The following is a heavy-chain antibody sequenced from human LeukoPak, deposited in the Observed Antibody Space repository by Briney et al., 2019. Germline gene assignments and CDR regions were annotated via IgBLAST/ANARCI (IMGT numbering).Heavy chain of an antibody. J-gene: IGHJ4*02. CDR3: ARDRDGYNSDFDY. CDR1: GFTFSSYA. V-gene: IGHV3-30-3*01. D-gene: IGHD5-24*01. CDR2: ISYDGSNK. Sequence: GRSLRLSCAASGFTFSSYAMHWVRQAPGKGLEWVAVISYDGSNKYYADSVKGRFTISRDNSKNTLYLQMNSLRAEDTAVYYCARDRDGYNSDFDYWGQGTLVTVSS.